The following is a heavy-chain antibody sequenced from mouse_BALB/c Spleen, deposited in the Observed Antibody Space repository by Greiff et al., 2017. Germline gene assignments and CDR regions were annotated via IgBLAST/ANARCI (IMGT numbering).Heavy chain of an antibody. V-gene: IGHV5-6-5*01. J-gene: IGHJ3*01. Sequence: EVQLVESGGGLVKPGGSLKLSCAASGFTFSSYAMSWVRQTPEKRLEWVASISSGGSTYYPDSVKGRFTISRDNARNILYLQMSSLRSEDTAMYYCANGYDLAWFAYWGQGTLVTVSA. CDR3: ANGYDLAWFAY. D-gene: IGHD2-2*01. CDR1: GFTFSSYA. CDR2: ISSGGST.